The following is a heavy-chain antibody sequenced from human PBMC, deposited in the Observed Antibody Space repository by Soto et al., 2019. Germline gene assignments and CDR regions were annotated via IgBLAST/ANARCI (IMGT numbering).Heavy chain of an antibody. J-gene: IGHJ6*02. V-gene: IGHV3-30-3*01. CDR3: ASGFCGGPTCDSLFYYYAMDI. D-gene: IGHD2-15*01. CDR1: GFTFSNSI. CDR2: ISYDGDIK. Sequence: PGGSLRLSCSASGFTFSNSIIHWVRQAPGTGLEWVAVISYDGDIKYNLDSVKGRFTISRYDSIYTVYLQMNSLRAEDTAVYYCASGFCGGPTCDSLFYYYAMDIWGPGTTVTVSS.